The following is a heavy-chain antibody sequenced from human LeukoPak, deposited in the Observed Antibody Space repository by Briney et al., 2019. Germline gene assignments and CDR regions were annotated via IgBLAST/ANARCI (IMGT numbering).Heavy chain of an antibody. D-gene: IGHD1-26*01. J-gene: IGHJ4*02. CDR2: IYSSGST. CDR3: ARGIVGATAPDY. CDR1: GGSISSYK. Sequence: SETLSLTCTVSGGSISSYKWSWIRQPAGKGLEWIGRIYSSGSTNYTPSLKSRVTMSVDTSKNQFSLKLSSVTAADTAVYYCARGIVGATAPDYWGQGALVIVSS. V-gene: IGHV4-4*07.